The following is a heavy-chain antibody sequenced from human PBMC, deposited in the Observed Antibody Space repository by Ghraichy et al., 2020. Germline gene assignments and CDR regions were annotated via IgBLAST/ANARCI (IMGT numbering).Heavy chain of an antibody. CDR1: GGSISYYY. CDR2: IYYSGST. D-gene: IGHD2-21*02. Sequence: SETLSLTCTVSGGSISYYYWSWIRQPPGKGLEWIGYIYYSGSTNYNPSLKSRVTISVDTSKNQYSLKLSSVTAADTAVYYCARGRDSPGPWGQGTRVTVSS. CDR3: ARGRDSPGP. J-gene: IGHJ5*01. V-gene: IGHV4-59*01.